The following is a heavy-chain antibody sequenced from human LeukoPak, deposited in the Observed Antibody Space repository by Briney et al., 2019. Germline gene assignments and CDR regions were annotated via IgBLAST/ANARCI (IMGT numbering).Heavy chain of an antibody. CDR2: ISGSGGST. D-gene: IGHD3-16*02. V-gene: IGHV3-23*01. CDR3: AKDLNRLRLGELSLYFDY. J-gene: IGHJ4*02. Sequence: GGTLRLSCAASGFTFSSYGMSWVRQAPGKGLEWVSAISGSGGSTYYADSVKGRFTISRDNSKNTLYLQMNSLRAEDTAVYYCAKDLNRLRLGELSLYFDYWGQGTLVTVSS. CDR1: GFTFSSYG.